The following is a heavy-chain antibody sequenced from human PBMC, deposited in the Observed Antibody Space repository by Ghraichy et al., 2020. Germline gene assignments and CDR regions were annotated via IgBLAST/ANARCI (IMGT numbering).Heavy chain of an antibody. D-gene: IGHD3-10*01. J-gene: IGHJ4*02. CDR2: WYRGGRP. V-gene: IGHV4-4*02. Sequence: SETLSLTCALSSGSITSHSWWGWVRPPPGKDLEWIGEWYRGGRPNYKPSFKSRVTISEDESRNQFSLRMDTVTAADTAVYYCVRPNYYESGSTFDYWGQGIRVTVSS. CDR3: VRPNYYESGSTFDY. CDR1: SGSITSHSW.